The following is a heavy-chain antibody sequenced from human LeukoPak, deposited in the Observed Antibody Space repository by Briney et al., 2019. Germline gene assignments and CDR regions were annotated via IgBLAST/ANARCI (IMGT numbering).Heavy chain of an antibody. V-gene: IGHV1-2*02. J-gene: IGHJ4*02. Sequence: GASVTVSCKASGYTFTGYYMHWVRQAPGQGLEWMGWINPNNGGTKYAQKFQGRVTMTRDTSISTAYMELSRLRSDDTAVYYCARPLLWWPQVGYFDYWGQGTLVTVSS. CDR2: INPNNGGT. CDR1: GYTFTGYY. D-gene: IGHD4/OR15-4a*01. CDR3: ARPLLWWPQVGYFDY.